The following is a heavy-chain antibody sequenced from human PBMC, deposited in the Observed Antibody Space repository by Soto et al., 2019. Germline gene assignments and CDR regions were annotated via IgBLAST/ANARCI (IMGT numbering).Heavy chain of an antibody. CDR2: MFASGST. CDR1: GDSISSPNW. D-gene: IGHD6-6*01. V-gene: IGHV4-4*02. CDR3: ASGVAARPYYYYYMDV. Sequence: SETLSLTCAVSGDSISSPNWWSWYRQPPGKGLELVGEMFASGSTNYNPSLKSRVTISVDTFKNQFSLKLSSVTAADTAVYYCASGVAARPYYYYYMDVWGKGTTVTVSS. J-gene: IGHJ6*03.